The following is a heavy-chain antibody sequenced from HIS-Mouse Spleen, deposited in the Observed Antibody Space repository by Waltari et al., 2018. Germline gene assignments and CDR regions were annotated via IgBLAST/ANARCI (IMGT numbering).Heavy chain of an antibody. CDR1: GGSIRSSSYY. Sequence: QLQLPESGPGLVKPSETLSLTCTVSGGSIRSSSYYWGGLRQPPGKGLEWIGGIYYSGSTYYNPSLKSRVTISVDTSKNQFSLKLSSVTAADTAVYYCAREIPYSSSWYDWYFDLWGRGTLVTVSS. J-gene: IGHJ2*01. D-gene: IGHD6-13*01. CDR2: IYYSGST. CDR3: AREIPYSSSWYDWYFDL. V-gene: IGHV4-39*07.